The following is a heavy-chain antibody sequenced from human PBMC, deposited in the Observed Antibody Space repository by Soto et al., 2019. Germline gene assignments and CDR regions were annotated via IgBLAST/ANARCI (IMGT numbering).Heavy chain of an antibody. V-gene: IGHV4-34*01. Sequence: LSLTCAVYGGSFSGYYWSWIRQPPGKGLEWIGEINHSGSTNYNPSLKSRVTISVDTSKNQFSLKLSSVTAADTAVYYCARGSVRFLEWLSNWFDPWGQGTLVTVS. CDR1: GGSFSGYY. J-gene: IGHJ5*02. D-gene: IGHD3-3*01. CDR2: INHSGST. CDR3: ARGSVRFLEWLSNWFDP.